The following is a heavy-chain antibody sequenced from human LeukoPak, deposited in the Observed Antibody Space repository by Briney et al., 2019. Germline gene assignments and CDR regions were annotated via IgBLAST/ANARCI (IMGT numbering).Heavy chain of an antibody. CDR1: NYSINTGYF. D-gene: IGHD6-13*01. CDR3: ARGSSSGYFDY. V-gene: IGHV4-38-2*02. CDR2: IYHRGSS. Sequence: SDTLSLTCSVSNYSINTGYFWAWLRQPPGTGLEWIGTIYHRGSSYYSPSLKSRVTISVDTSKNQFSLRVDSVTAADTAVFFCARGSSSGYFDYWGQGTVVTVSS. J-gene: IGHJ4*02.